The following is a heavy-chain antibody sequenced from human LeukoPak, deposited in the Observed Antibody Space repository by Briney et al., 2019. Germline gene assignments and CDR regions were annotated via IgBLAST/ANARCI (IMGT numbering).Heavy chain of an antibody. V-gene: IGHV4-30-2*01. CDR3: ARASHVRFLDY. D-gene: IGHD3-16*01. CDR2: IYHSGST. Sequence: SETLSLTCTVSGGSISSGGYYWSWIRQPPGKGLEWIGYIYHSGSTYYNPSLKSRVTISVDRSKNQFSLKLSSVTAADTAVYYCARASHVRFLDYWGQGTLVTVSS. CDR1: GGSISSGGYY. J-gene: IGHJ4*02.